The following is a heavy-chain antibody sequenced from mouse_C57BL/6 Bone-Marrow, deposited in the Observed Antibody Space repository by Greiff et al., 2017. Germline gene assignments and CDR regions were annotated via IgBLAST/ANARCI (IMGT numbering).Heavy chain of an antibody. D-gene: IGHD2-5*01. CDR2: IWSGGGT. V-gene: IGHV2-2*01. CDR3: ARSYYSNYPYAMDY. J-gene: IGHJ4*01. CDR1: GFSLTSYG. Sequence: VMLVESGPGLVQPSQSLSITCTVSGFSLTSYGVHWVRQSPGKGLEWLGVIWSGGGTVYNAAFISRLSISKDNSKSQVFFKMNSLQADDTAIYYCARSYYSNYPYAMDYWGQGTSVTVSS.